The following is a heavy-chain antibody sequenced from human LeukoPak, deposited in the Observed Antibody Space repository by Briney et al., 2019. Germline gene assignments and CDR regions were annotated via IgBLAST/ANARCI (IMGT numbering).Heavy chain of an antibody. CDR3: ARDLGDSGYLSY. J-gene: IGHJ4*02. Sequence: SETLSLTCTLSGDSISIYYWSWIRQPPGKGLEWIGYIYYSGSTNYNPSLKSRVTISVDTSKNQFSLKLSSVTAADTAVYYCARDLGDSGYLSYWGQGTLVTVSS. V-gene: IGHV4-59*01. D-gene: IGHD3-22*01. CDR1: GDSISIYY. CDR2: IYYSGST.